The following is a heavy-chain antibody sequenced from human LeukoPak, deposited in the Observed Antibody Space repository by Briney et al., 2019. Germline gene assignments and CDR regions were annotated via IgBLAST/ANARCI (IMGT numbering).Heavy chain of an antibody. V-gene: IGHV3-48*04. D-gene: IGHD3-10*01. J-gene: IGHJ3*02. CDR1: GFTFSSYS. CDR3: ASQGYYGSGSELLFDAFDI. CDR2: ISSSGSTI. Sequence: PGGSLRLSCAASGFTFSSYSMNWVRQAPGKGLEWVSYISSSGSTIYYADSVKGRFTISRDNAKNSLYLRMNSLRAEDTAVYYCASQGYYGSGSELLFDAFDIWGQGTMVTVSS.